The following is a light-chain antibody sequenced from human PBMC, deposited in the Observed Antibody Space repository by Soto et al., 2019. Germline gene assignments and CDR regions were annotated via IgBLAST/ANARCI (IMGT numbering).Light chain of an antibody. V-gene: IGKV1-39*01. J-gene: IGKJ4*01. CDR2: GSS. Sequence: DIQMTQSPSSLSTSVGDRVIITCRASQSITGYLNWYQQKPGKAPKLLIYGSSNLQSGVPSRFSGSGSGTDFTLTIISLRPEDFAIYYCQQSYLTPLTFGGGTKVEIK. CDR1: QSITGY. CDR3: QQSYLTPLT.